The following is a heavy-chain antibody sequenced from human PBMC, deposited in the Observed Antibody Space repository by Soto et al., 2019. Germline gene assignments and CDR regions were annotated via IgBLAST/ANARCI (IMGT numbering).Heavy chain of an antibody. D-gene: IGHD3-22*01. Sequence: GGSLRLSCAASGFTFSSYAMHWVRQAPGKGLEWVAVISYDGSNKYYADSVKGRFTISRDNSKNTLYLQMNSLRAEDTAVYYCARDYYDSSGFRWYYFDYWGQGTLVTVSS. CDR3: ARDYYDSSGFRWYYFDY. CDR2: ISYDGSNK. CDR1: GFTFSSYA. J-gene: IGHJ4*02. V-gene: IGHV3-30-3*01.